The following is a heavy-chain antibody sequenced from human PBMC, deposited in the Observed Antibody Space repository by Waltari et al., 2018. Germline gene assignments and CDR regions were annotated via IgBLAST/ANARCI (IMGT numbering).Heavy chain of an antibody. CDR2: ISGNGGTT. CDR1: AFDFSSYA. Sequence: EVHLLESGGDSVQPRGSLRLACAASAFDFSSYALTWVRQAPGKWLEGVSIISGNGGTTFYADSVKGRFIISRDNSKNSMYLQMSSLRDEDTAMYYCAKVSNVLRDPFDHWSQGTLVTVSS. CDR3: AKVSNVLRDPFDH. V-gene: IGHV3-23*01. D-gene: IGHD2-8*01. J-gene: IGHJ4*02.